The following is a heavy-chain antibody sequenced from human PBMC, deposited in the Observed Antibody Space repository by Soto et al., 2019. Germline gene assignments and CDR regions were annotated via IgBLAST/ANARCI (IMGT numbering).Heavy chain of an antibody. J-gene: IGHJ3*02. Sequence: KTSETLSLTCAVSGGSISSSNWWSWVRQPPGKGLEWIGEIYHSGSTNYNPSLKSRVTISVDKSKNQFSLKLSSVTAADTAVYYCAIVDTAIKLRSAFDIWGQGTMVTVSS. D-gene: IGHD5-18*01. CDR3: AIVDTAIKLRSAFDI. CDR2: IYHSGST. CDR1: GGSISSSNW. V-gene: IGHV4-4*02.